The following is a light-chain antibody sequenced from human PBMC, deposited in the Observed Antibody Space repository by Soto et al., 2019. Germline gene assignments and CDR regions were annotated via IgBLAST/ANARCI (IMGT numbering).Light chain of an antibody. J-gene: IGKJ4*01. V-gene: IGKV4-1*01. CDR3: QQYYSNPVLT. CDR2: WAS. CDR1: QSVLYSSNNTNY. Sequence: DIVMTQSPDSLAVSLGERAPINCKSSQSVLYSSNNTNYLAWYQQKPGQPPKLLIYWASTREAGVTDRFSGSGSGTDFTLTTSSLQAEDVAVYYCQQYYSNPVLTFGGGTKLEIK.